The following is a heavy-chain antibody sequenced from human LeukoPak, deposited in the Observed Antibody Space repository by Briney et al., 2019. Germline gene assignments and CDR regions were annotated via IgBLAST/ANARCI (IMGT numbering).Heavy chain of an antibody. Sequence: ASVKVSCKVSGYTLTELSMHWVRQAPGKGLEWMGGFDPEDGETIYAQKFQGRVTMTEDTFTDTAYMELSSLRSEDTAVYYCATAGVRGAKFDYWGQGTLVTVSS. J-gene: IGHJ4*02. CDR2: FDPEDGET. D-gene: IGHD3-10*02. CDR1: GYTLTELS. CDR3: ATAGVRGAKFDY. V-gene: IGHV1-24*01.